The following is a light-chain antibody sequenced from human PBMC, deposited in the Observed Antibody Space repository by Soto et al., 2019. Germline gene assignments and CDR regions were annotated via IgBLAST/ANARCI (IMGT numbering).Light chain of an antibody. CDR3: QQLNSHPRT. CDR2: AAS. V-gene: IGKV1-39*01. J-gene: IGKJ2*02. CDR1: QSISRY. Sequence: DIQLTQSPSSLSASVGDRVTITCRTSQSISRYLNWYQQKPGKAPKLLIYAASSLQAGVPSRFSGSGSRADFSLTITYLQPEDFGTYYCQQLNSHPRTFGQGTRLEIK.